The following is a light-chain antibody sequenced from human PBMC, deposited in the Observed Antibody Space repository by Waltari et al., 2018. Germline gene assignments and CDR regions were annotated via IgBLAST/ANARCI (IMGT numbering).Light chain of an antibody. Sequence: WYQQHPGKAPILLIYDVTKRPSGVSNRFSGSKSANTASLTISGLQAEDEADYYCFSYRRSSTWVFGEGTKLTVL. CDR2: DVT. V-gene: IGLV2-14*03. CDR3: FSYRRSSTWV. J-gene: IGLJ3*02.